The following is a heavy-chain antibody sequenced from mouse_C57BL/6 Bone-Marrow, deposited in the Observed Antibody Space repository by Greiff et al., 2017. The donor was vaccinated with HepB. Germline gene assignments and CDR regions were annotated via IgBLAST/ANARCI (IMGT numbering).Heavy chain of an antibody. J-gene: IGHJ4*01. CDR2: IYPRSGNT. D-gene: IGHD1-1*01. Sequence: VQLQHSGAELARPGASVKLSCKASGYTFTSYGISWVKQRTGQGLEWIGEIYPRSGNTYYNEKFKGKATLTADKSSSTAYMELRSLTSEDSAVYFCARCPYYDGYAMDYWGQGTSVTVSS. CDR1: GYTFTSYG. V-gene: IGHV1-81*01. CDR3: ARCPYYDGYAMDY.